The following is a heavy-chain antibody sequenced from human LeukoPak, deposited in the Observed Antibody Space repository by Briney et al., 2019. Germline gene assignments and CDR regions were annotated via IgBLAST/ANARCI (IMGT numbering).Heavy chain of an antibody. D-gene: IGHD2-21*01. V-gene: IGHV3-23*01. J-gene: IGHJ4*02. CDR1: GFTFSIYA. Sequence: PGGSLRLPCAASGFTFSIYALSWVRQAPGKGLEWVSAISGSGGSTYYADSVKGPLTASRDSSKNTLYLQMNSLRAEDTAVYYCARVHISMEYYFDYWGQGTLVTVSS. CDR3: ARVHISMEYYFDY. CDR2: ISGSGGST.